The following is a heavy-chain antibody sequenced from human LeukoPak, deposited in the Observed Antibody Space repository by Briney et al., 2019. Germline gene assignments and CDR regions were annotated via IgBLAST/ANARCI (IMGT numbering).Heavy chain of an antibody. D-gene: IGHD6-13*01. V-gene: IGHV4-34*01. J-gene: IGHJ4*02. CDR2: INHSGST. CDR3: ARGRRIAAAGTSYYFDY. CDR1: GGSFSGYY. Sequence: PSETLSLTCAVYGGSFSGYYWSWIRQPPGKGLEWIGEINHSGSTNYNPSLKSRVTISVDTSENQFSLKLSSVTAADTAVYYCARGRRIAAAGTSYYFDYWGQGTLVTVSS.